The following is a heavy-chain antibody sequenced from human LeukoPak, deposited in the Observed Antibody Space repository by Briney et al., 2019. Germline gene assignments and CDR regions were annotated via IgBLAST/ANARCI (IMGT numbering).Heavy chain of an antibody. CDR2: ISYDGSNK. V-gene: IGHV3-30-3*01. J-gene: IGHJ4*02. Sequence: GRSLRLSCAASGFTFSSYAMHWVRQAPGKGLEWVAVISYDGSNKYYADSVKGRFTTSRDNSKNTLYLQMNSLRAEDTAVYYCARDFYGSGSYYSPPGYWGQGTLVTVSS. CDR3: ARDFYGSGSYYSPPGY. CDR1: GFTFSSYA. D-gene: IGHD3-10*01.